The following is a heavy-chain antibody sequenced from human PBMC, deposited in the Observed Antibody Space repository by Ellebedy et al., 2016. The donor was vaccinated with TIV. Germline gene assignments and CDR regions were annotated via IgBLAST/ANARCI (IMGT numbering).Heavy chain of an antibody. J-gene: IGHJ4*02. V-gene: IGHV3-7*04. Sequence: GGSLRLXCAASGFTFSNYWMSWVRQAPGKGLEWVANIKGDGSEANYVDFVKGRFTISSDSAKNSLYLQMNSLRAEDTAVYYCARSVAGFDSWGQGTLVTVSS. CDR1: GFTFSNYW. D-gene: IGHD4-23*01. CDR2: IKGDGSEA. CDR3: ARSVAGFDS.